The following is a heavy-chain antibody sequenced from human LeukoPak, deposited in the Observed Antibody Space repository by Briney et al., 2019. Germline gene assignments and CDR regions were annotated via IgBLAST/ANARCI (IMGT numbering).Heavy chain of an antibody. CDR3: ARSPAGMYDCSGGTCASFDY. J-gene: IGHJ4*02. CDR2: INHRGST. CDR1: GGSFSGYY. D-gene: IGHD2-15*01. Sequence: SETLSLTCVVYGGSFSGYYWSWIRQSPGKGLEWIGEINHRGSTNYNPSLKRRVAISLDTSKNQFSLKVSSVTAADTAVYYCARSPAGMYDCSGGTCASFDYWGQGTLVTVSS. V-gene: IGHV4-34*01.